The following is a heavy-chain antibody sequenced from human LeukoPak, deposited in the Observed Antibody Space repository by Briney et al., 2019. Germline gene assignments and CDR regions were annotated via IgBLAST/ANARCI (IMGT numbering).Heavy chain of an antibody. D-gene: IGHD2-2*02. Sequence: GESLKISCKGSGYSFTSYWIGWVRQMPGKGLEWMGIIYPGDSDTRYSPSFQGQVTISADKSISTAYLQWSSLKASDTAMYYCARRLTHCSSNSCYTGSFDYWGQGTLVTVSS. J-gene: IGHJ4*02. V-gene: IGHV5-51*01. CDR2: IYPGDSDT. CDR3: ARRLTHCSSNSCYTGSFDY. CDR1: GYSFTSYW.